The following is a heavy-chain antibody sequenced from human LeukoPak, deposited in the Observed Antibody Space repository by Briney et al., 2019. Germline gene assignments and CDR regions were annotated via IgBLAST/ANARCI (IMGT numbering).Heavy chain of an antibody. CDR2: ISSSINYK. V-gene: IGHV3-21*01. J-gene: IGHJ4*02. Sequence: GGSLRLSCAASGFTFSTSNMNWVRQAPGKGLEWVSSISSSINYKYYADSVKGRFTISRDNSKNTLYLQMNSLRAEDTAVYYCARPSNPDYDFWSGDYWGQGTLVTVSS. CDR1: GFTFSTSN. D-gene: IGHD3-3*01. CDR3: ARPSNPDYDFWSGDY.